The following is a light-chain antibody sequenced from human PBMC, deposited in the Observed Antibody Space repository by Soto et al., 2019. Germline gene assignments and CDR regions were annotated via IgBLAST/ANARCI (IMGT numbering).Light chain of an antibody. V-gene: IGKV3D-15*01. Sequence: EFVLTQSPGTLSLSPGERATLSCRASQSVSNNYLAWYQQKPGQAPRLLIYGASTRATGVPARFSGSGSGTEFTLTISSLQSEDFAVYYCQQYIRWPLTFGGGTKVDIK. J-gene: IGKJ4*01. CDR1: QSVSNNY. CDR2: GAS. CDR3: QQYIRWPLT.